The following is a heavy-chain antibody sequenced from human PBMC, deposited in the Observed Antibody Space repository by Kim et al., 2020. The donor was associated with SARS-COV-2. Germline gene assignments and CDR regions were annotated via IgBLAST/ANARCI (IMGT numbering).Heavy chain of an antibody. Sequence: SETLSLTCAVSGGSISSSNWWSWVRQPPGKGLEWIGEIYHSGSTNYNPSLKSRVTISVDKSKNQFSLKLSSVTAADTAVYYCASRNEDDFWSGYYRGFDPWGQGTLVTVSS. J-gene: IGHJ5*02. CDR3: ASRNEDDFWSGYYRGFDP. V-gene: IGHV4-4*02. D-gene: IGHD3-3*01. CDR2: IYHSGST. CDR1: GGSISSSNW.